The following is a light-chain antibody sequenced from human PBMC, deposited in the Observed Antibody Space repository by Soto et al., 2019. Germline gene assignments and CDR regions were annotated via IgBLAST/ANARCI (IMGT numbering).Light chain of an antibody. V-gene: IGLV1-40*01. CDR3: QSYDSSLSGRPYV. J-gene: IGLJ1*01. CDR2: GNS. CDR1: SSNIGAGYD. Sequence: QAVLTQPPSASGTPGQRVTISCSGSSSNIGAGYDVHWYQQLPGTAPKLLIYGNSNRPSGVPDRFSGSKSGTSASLAITGLQAEDEADYYCQSYDSSLSGRPYVFGTGTKLTVL.